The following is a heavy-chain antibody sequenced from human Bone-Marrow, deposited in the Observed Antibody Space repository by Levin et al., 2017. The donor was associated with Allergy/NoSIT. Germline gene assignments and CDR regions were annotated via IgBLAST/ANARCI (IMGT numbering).Heavy chain of an antibody. D-gene: IGHD6-19*01. V-gene: IGHV5-51*01. CDR3: ARTQGSWYSNGWHADH. J-gene: IGHJ4*02. Sequence: GESLKISCKGSGYKFNNYWIAWVRQMPGKGLEWMGIIYPADSDARYSPSFQGQVTISVDKSVSTAYLQWSSLKASDSAIYYCARTQGSWYSNGWHADHWGQGTLVTASS. CDR1: GYKFNNYW. CDR2: IYPADSDA.